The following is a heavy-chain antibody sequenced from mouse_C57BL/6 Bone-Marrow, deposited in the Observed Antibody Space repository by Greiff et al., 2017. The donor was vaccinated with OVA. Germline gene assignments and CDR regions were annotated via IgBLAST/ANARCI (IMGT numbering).Heavy chain of an antibody. Sequence: EVQLQQSGPELVKPGASVKISCKASGYTFTDYYMNWVKQSHGKSLEWIGDINPNNGGTSYNQKFKGKATLTVDKSSSTAYMELRSLTSEDSAVYYCARISLRADWGQGTTLTVSS. CDR1: GYTFTDYY. CDR2: INPNNGGT. D-gene: IGHD3-2*02. J-gene: IGHJ2*01. CDR3: ARISLRAD. V-gene: IGHV1-26*01.